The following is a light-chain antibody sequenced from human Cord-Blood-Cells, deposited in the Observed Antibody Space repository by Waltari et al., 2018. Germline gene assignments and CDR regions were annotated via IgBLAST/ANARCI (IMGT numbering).Light chain of an antibody. V-gene: IGKV3-11*01. J-gene: IGKJ4*01. Sequence: EIVLTQSPATLSLSPGARSSLSCSASQSVSSYLAWYQQKPGQAPRLHIYDASNRATGIPARFSGSGSGTDFTLTISSLEPEDFAVYYCQQRSNWPLTFGGGTKVEIK. CDR3: QQRSNWPLT. CDR2: DAS. CDR1: QSVSSY.